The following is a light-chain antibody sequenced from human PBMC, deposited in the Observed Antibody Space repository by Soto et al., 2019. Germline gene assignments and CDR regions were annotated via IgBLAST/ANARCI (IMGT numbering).Light chain of an antibody. CDR3: SSYTMSTTVI. Sequence: QSALTRPASVSGSPGQSITISCTGTNNDVGAHNLVSWYQHHPGKAPRLMISEVSNRPSGVSNRFSASKSGNTASLTISGLQAEDEADYYCSSYTMSTTVIFGGGTKLTVL. V-gene: IGLV2-14*01. CDR1: NNDVGAHNL. CDR2: EVS. J-gene: IGLJ2*01.